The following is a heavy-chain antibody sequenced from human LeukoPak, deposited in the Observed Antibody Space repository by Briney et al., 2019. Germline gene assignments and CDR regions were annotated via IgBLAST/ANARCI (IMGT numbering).Heavy chain of an antibody. CDR1: GGSISSGSYY. J-gene: IGHJ4*02. D-gene: IGHD1-26*01. CDR2: IHPSGST. CDR3: ARDHRWELALDY. Sequence: SETLSHTCTVSGGSISSGSYYWSWVRQPAGKGLEWIGRIHPSGSTNYNPSLKSRVTISVDTSKNQFSLRLTSVTAADTAVYYCARDHRWELALDYWGQGALVTVSS. V-gene: IGHV4-61*02.